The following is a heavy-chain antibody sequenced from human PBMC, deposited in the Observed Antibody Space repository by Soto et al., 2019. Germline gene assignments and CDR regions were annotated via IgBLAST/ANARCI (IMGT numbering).Heavy chain of an antibody. D-gene: IGHD2-15*01. CDR2: IKQDGSEK. CDR1: GFTFSSYW. J-gene: IGHJ4*02. V-gene: IGHV3-7*04. CDR3: ARGGVVVAATVDY. Sequence: EVQLVESGGGLVQPGGSRRLSCAASGFTFSSYWMSWVRQAPGKGLEWVANIKQDGSEKYYVDSVKGRFTISRDNAKNSLYLQMNSLRAEDTAVYYCARGGVVVAATVDYWGQGTLVTVSS.